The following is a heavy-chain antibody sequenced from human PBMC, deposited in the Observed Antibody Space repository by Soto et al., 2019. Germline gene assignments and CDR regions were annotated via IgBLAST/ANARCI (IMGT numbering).Heavy chain of an antibody. D-gene: IGHD6-19*01. Sequence: QVQLVQSGAEVKKPGASVKVSCRASGYTFTSYVISWVRQAPAQGLEWMGWISAYNGNTNFAQKLQGRVTMTTDTSTSNAYLELRSLRSDDTAVYYCATVVPTVAGPYGMDVWGQGTTVTVSS. CDR2: ISAYNGNT. CDR1: GYTFTSYV. CDR3: ATVVPTVAGPYGMDV. J-gene: IGHJ6*02. V-gene: IGHV1-18*01.